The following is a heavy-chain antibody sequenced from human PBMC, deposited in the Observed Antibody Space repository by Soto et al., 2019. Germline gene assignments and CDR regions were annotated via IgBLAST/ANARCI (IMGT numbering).Heavy chain of an antibody. D-gene: IGHD2-2*01. V-gene: IGHV3-49*04. CDR2: MRAKAFGGTT. Sequence: PGGSLRLSCKGSGFTFRDYAISWVRQAPGKGLQWVGFMRAKAFGGTTEYATFVKGRFTISRDDSKSVAYLQMNSLETEDTAVYYCTREGAYTSPPYYYFYAMDVWGQGTRVTVPQ. CDR3: TREGAYTSPPYYYFYAMDV. CDR1: GFTFRDYA. J-gene: IGHJ6*01.